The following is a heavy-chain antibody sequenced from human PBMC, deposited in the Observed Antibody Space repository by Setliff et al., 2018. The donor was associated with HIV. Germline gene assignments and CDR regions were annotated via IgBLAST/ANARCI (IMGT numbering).Heavy chain of an antibody. D-gene: IGHD3-22*01. J-gene: IGHJ5*02. CDR1: GGSISSGSYY. CDR3: ARDRRYYDSSGYWYNWFDP. V-gene: IGHV4-61*09. Sequence: SLTCTVSGGSISSGSYYWSWIRQPAGKGLEWIGHISTSGSTNYNPSLKSRVTISVDTSKNQFSLKLSSVTAADTAVYYCARDRRYYDSSGYWYNWFDPWGQGTLVTVSS. CDR2: ISTSGST.